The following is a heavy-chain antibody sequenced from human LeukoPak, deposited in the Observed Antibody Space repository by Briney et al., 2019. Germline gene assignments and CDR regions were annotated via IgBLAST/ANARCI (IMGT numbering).Heavy chain of an antibody. CDR2: ISGSGGST. D-gene: IGHD3-3*01. J-gene: IGHJ5*02. CDR1: GFTFSSYA. CDR3: ANDFWSGYYTSPWFDP. V-gene: IGHV3-23*01. Sequence: GGSLRLSCAASGFTFSSYAMSWVRRAPGKGLEWVSAISGSGGSTYYADSVKGRFTISRHNSKNTLYLQMNSLRAEDTAVYYCANDFWSGYYTSPWFDPWGQGTLVTVSS.